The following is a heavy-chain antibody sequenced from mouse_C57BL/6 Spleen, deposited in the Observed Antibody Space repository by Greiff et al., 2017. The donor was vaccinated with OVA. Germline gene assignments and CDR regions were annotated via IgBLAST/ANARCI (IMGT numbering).Heavy chain of an antibody. J-gene: IGHJ4*01. Sequence: VQLQQSGPGLVQPSQTLSITCTVSGFSFTSYGVHWVRQSPGKGLEWLGVIWSGGSSDYNAAFISRLSISKDNSKSQVFVKMNSLQADDTARDYGASGYPLLAMDDWGQGTSVTVSS. CDR2: IWSGGSS. V-gene: IGHV2-2*01. D-gene: IGHD2-2*01. CDR3: ASGYPLLAMDD. CDR1: GFSFTSYG.